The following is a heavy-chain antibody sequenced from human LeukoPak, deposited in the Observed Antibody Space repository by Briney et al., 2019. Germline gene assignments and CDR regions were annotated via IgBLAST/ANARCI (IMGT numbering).Heavy chain of an antibody. CDR2: MYNSGST. J-gene: IGHJ4*02. V-gene: IGHV4-59*01. CDR3: ARGIESYGDYGY. CDR1: GGSISGSY. Sequence: NPSETLSLTCTVSGGSISGSYWSWIRQPPGKGLEWIPYMYNSGSTNYNPSLKSRVTISIDTSKNQFSLKLSSLTAADTAIHYCARGIESYGDYGYWGQGILVTVSS. D-gene: IGHD4-17*01.